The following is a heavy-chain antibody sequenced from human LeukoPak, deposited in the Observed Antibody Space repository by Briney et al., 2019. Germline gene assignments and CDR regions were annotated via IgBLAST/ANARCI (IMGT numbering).Heavy chain of an antibody. CDR1: GFTFSSYD. V-gene: IGHV3-13*04. J-gene: IGHJ4*02. D-gene: IGHD3-10*01. CDR2: FGTAGDT. CDR3: ARSRGVSDY. Sequence: GGSLRLSCAASGFTFSSYDMHWVRQAAGKGLEWVSGFGTAGDTYYPGSVKGRFTISRENAKNSLYLQMSSLRDDDTAVYFCARSRGVSDYWGQGTLVTVSS.